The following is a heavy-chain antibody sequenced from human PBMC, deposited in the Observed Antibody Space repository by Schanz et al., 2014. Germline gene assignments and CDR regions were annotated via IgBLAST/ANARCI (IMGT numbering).Heavy chain of an antibody. CDR3: AKVRYSSGWRGDYFDE. CDR1: GFSVGNKY. CDR2: ISGSGAST. Sequence: EVQLVESGGGLVQPGGSLRLSCAASGFSVGNKYMNWVRQAPGKGLEWVSGISGSGASTYYADSVKGRFTISRDNSKNTLYLQMNSLRAEDTAVYYCAKVRYSSGWRGDYFDEWGQGTLVTVAS. V-gene: IGHV3-23*04. D-gene: IGHD6-25*01. J-gene: IGHJ4*02.